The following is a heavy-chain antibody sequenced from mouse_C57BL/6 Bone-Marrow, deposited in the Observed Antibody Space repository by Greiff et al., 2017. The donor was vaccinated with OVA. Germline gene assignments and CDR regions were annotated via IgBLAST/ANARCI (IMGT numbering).Heavy chain of an antibody. V-gene: IGHV1-52*01. J-gene: IGHJ3*01. CDR3: AKGYYDYDVGFAY. CDR1: GYTFTSYW. D-gene: IGHD2-4*01. Sequence: VQLQQSGAELVRPGSSVKLSCKASGYTFTSYWMHWVKQRPIQGLEWIGNIDPSDSETHYNQKFKDKATLTVDKSSSTAYMQLSSLTSEDSAVYYCAKGYYDYDVGFAYWGQGTLVTVSA. CDR2: IDPSDSET.